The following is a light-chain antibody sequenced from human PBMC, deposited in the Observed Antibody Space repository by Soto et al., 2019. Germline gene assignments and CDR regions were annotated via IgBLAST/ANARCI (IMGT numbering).Light chain of an antibody. V-gene: IGKV1-33*01. CDR1: QDISNY. CDR3: QQRLSSSPWT. J-gene: IGKJ1*01. CDR2: HAS. Sequence: DIQMTQSPSSLSASLGDRVTITCPASQDISNYLNWYQQKPGKAPKLLIYHASNLNIGVPSRFSGSGSGTDFTLTISSRQPEDFSAYYCQQRLSSSPWTFGEGTKVDIK.